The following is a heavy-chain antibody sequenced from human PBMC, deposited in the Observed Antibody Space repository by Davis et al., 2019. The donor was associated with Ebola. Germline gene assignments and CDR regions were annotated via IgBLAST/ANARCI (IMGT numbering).Heavy chain of an antibody. D-gene: IGHD2-8*01. CDR3: ARGFLGYCTH. CDR2: IKQDGSEK. CDR1: GFTFSNYA. J-gene: IGHJ4*02. Sequence: GESLKISCAASGFTFSNYAMNWVRQAPGKGLEWVANIKQDGSEKYCVDSVKGRFTISRDNAKNSLYLQMNSLRAEDTAVYYCARGFLGYCTHWGQGTLVTVSS. V-gene: IGHV3-7*03.